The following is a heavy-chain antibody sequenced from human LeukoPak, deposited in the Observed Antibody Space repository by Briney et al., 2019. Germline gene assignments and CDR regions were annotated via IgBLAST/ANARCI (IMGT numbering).Heavy chain of an antibody. Sequence: GSLRLSCAVSGFTVSGNYMSWIRQPPGKGLEWIGSIYYSGSTYYNPSLKSRVTISVDTSKNQFSLKLSSVTAADTAVYYCARDLSMIVVVTKLYDAFDIWGQGTMVTVSS. V-gene: IGHV4-38-2*02. J-gene: IGHJ3*02. CDR1: GFTVSGNY. D-gene: IGHD3-22*01. CDR2: IYYSGST. CDR3: ARDLSMIVVVTKLYDAFDI.